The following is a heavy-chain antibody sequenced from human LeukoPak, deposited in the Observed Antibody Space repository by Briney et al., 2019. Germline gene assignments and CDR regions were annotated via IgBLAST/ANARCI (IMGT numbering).Heavy chain of an antibody. CDR2: IYPGDADT. Sequence: GESLKISCQGSGYSFNTYWIGWMRQMAGNGLEWMGIIYPGDADTRYSPSPQGQVTISADKSISTAYLQWSSLKASDTAMYYCAKLGAYSSSWYGFFDYWGQGTLVAVSS. V-gene: IGHV5-51*01. D-gene: IGHD6-13*01. CDR1: GYSFNTYW. CDR3: AKLGAYSSSWYGFFDY. J-gene: IGHJ4*02.